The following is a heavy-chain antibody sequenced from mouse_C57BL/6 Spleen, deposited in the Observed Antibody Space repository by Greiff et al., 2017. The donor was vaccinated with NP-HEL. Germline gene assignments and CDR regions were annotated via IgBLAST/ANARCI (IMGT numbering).Heavy chain of an antibody. Sequence: EVQLQESGGGLVKPGGSLKLSCAASGFTFSDYGMHWVRQAPEKGLEWVAYISSGSSTIYYADTVKGRFTISRDNAKNTLFLQMTSLRSEDTSMYYCASNYGSSYAMDYWGQGTSVTVSS. J-gene: IGHJ4*01. CDR2: ISSGSSTI. CDR1: GFTFSDYG. CDR3: ASNYGSSYAMDY. V-gene: IGHV5-17*01. D-gene: IGHD1-1*01.